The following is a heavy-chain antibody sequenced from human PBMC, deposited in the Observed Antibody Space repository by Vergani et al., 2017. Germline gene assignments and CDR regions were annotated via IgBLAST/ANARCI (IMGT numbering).Heavy chain of an antibody. CDR2: ISNSGNTI. CDR3: ARVYYDSSGYYYGELFDY. Sequence: QVQLVESGGGLVKPGGSLRLSCAASGFSFSDHYMTWIRQAPGKGLEWVSYISNSGNTIEYADSVKGRFSISRDNAKSSLFLQMDSLRAEDTAVYYCARVYYDSSGYYYGELFDYWGQGTLVTVSS. J-gene: IGHJ4*02. CDR1: GFSFSDHY. D-gene: IGHD3-22*01. V-gene: IGHV3-11*01.